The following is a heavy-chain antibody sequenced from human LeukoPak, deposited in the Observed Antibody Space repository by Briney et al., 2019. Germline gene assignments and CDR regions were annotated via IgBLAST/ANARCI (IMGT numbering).Heavy chain of an antibody. Sequence: SETLSLTCTVSGGSISSGGYYWSWIRQHPGKGLEWIGYIYYSGTTHYSPSLKRRLSISVDTSKNQFSLKLTSVTHADTAVYYCARDQLLRGFDSWGQGTLVTVSS. CDR2: IYYSGTT. V-gene: IGHV4-31*03. CDR3: ARDQLLRGFDS. D-gene: IGHD2-2*01. J-gene: IGHJ4*02. CDR1: GGSISSGGYY.